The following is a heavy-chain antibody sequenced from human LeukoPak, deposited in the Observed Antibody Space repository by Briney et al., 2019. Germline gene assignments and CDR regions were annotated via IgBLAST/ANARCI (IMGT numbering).Heavy chain of an antibody. CDR3: ARDRSGSYPETYGMDV. CDR1: GFTFSSYS. D-gene: IGHD1-26*01. V-gene: IGHV3-21*01. Sequence: GGSLRLSCVASGFTFSSYSMNWVRQAPGKGLEWVSSISSSSSYMFYADSMKGRFTISRDNAKNSLYLQMGSLRAEDTAVYYCARDRSGSYPETYGMDVWGQGTTVTVSS. CDR2: ISSSSSYM. J-gene: IGHJ6*02.